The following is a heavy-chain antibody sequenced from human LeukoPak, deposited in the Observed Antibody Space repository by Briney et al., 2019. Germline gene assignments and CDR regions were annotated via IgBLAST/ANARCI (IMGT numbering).Heavy chain of an antibody. CDR1: GGSISSYY. CDR2: LSKSGNT. D-gene: IGHD4-17*01. Sequence: PSETLSLTCTVSGGSISSYYWSWIRLPPGKGLEWIGYLSKSGNTNYSPSLKSRVTMSVDASKKQFSLKLSSVTAADTAVYYCARDAFFNRVTTAYYGMDVWGQGTTVTVYS. CDR3: ARDAFFNRVTTAYYGMDV. J-gene: IGHJ6*02. V-gene: IGHV4-59*01.